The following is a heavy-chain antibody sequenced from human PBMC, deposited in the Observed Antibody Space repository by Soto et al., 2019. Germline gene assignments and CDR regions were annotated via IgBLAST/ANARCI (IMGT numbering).Heavy chain of an antibody. CDR3: ARRWGPTFDF. Sequence: SETLSLTCTVSGGSISSNYWSWIRQPPGKGLEWIGNIYYSGSSNYNPSLKSRVTISVDTSKKQFSLKLTSVTAADTAVYYCARRWGPTFDFWGQGTLVTVSS. D-gene: IGHD1-26*01. CDR1: GGSISSNY. CDR2: IYYSGSS. J-gene: IGHJ4*02. V-gene: IGHV4-59*01.